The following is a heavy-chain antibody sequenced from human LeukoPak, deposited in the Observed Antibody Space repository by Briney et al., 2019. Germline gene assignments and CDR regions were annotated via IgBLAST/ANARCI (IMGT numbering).Heavy chain of an antibody. CDR2: IKQDGSEK. V-gene: IGHV3-7*01. CDR3: ARVGGASYSYGYFDY. J-gene: IGHJ4*02. Sequence: SGGSLRLSCAAPGFTFSSYWMSWVRQAPGKGLEWVANIKQDGSEKYYVDSVKGRFTISRDNAKNSLYLQMNSLRAEDTAVYYCARVGGASYSYGYFDYWGQGTLVTVSS. D-gene: IGHD5-18*01. CDR1: GFTFSSYW.